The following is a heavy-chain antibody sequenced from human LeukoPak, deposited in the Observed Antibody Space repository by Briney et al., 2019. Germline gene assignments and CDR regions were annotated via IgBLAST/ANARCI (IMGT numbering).Heavy chain of an antibody. Sequence: PSETLSLTCTVSGGSINSSSYQWGWIRQPPGKGLEWIGSIYYSGSTYYNPSLKSRVTVSVDTSKNQFSLKLSSVTAADTAVYYCARISIVVVPAYFDYWGQGTLVTVSS. CDR1: GGSINSSSYQ. J-gene: IGHJ4*02. CDR3: ARISIVVVPAYFDY. CDR2: IYYSGST. V-gene: IGHV4-39*01. D-gene: IGHD2-2*01.